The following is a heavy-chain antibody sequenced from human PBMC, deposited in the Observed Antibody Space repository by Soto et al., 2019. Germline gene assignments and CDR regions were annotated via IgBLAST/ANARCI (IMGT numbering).Heavy chain of an antibody. D-gene: IGHD6-13*01. CDR2: IYYSGST. Sequence: SSETLSLTCTVSGGSISSSSYYWGWIRQPPGKGLEWIGSIYYSGSTYYNPSLKSRVTISVDTSKNQFSLKLSSVTAADTAVYYCARHPYSSSWYYYYYNGMDVWGQGTTVTVSS. J-gene: IGHJ6*02. CDR3: ARHPYSSSWYYYYYNGMDV. V-gene: IGHV4-39*01. CDR1: GGSISSSSYY.